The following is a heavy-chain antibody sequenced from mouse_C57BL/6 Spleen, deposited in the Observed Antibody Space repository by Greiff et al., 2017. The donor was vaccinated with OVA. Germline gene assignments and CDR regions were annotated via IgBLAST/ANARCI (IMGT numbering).Heavy chain of an antibody. Sequence: VKLMEPGAELVKPGASVKLSCKASGYTFTSYWMHWVKQRPGQGLEWIGMIHPNSGSTNYNEKFKSKATLTVDKSSSTAYMQLSSLTSEDSAVYYCARSEELGDYWGQGTTLTVSS. D-gene: IGHD4-1*01. J-gene: IGHJ2*01. CDR2: IHPNSGST. CDR3: ARSEELGDY. CDR1: GYTFTSYW. V-gene: IGHV1-64*01.